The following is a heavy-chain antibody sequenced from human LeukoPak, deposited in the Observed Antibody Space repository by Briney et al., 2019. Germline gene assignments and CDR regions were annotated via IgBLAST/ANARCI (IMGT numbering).Heavy chain of an antibody. CDR1: GYTFTSYG. J-gene: IGHJ5*02. Sequence: GASVKVSCKASGYTFTSYGISWVRQAPGQGLEWMGWISAYNGNTNYAQKLQGRVTMTTDTSTSTAYMELRSLRSDDTAVYYCARDSSPLGYCSSTSCYDWFDPWGQGTLVTVSS. CDR3: ARDSSPLGYCSSTSCYDWFDP. D-gene: IGHD2-2*01. V-gene: IGHV1-18*01. CDR2: ISAYNGNT.